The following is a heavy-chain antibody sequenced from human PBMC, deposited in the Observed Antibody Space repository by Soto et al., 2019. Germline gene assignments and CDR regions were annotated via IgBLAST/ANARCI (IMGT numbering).Heavy chain of an antibody. CDR3: ARAPSEHIWGSYLRYYEY. CDR2: ISGTTGHA. Sequence: EVQILESGGGLVQPGGSLRLSCAASGFPFSNYAMAWVRQAPGKGLEWVSAISGTTGHAFYADSVKDRFTISRDNSKNTLYLQIDSLRAEDTAVYHCARAPSEHIWGSYLRYYEYWGQGTLVTVSS. V-gene: IGHV3-23*01. J-gene: IGHJ4*02. CDR1: GFPFSNYA. D-gene: IGHD3-16*01.